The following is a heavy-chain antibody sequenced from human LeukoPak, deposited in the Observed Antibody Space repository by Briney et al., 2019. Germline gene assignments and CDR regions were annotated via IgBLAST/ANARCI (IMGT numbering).Heavy chain of an antibody. CDR2: IYHTGNT. Sequence: PSETLSLTCAVSGYSISTAYWWGWIRQPPGKGLEWIASIYHTGNTNYNPSLKSRVTISVDTSKNNFSLKLSSVTAADTAVYYCARLVDGYNSYYYYYMDVWGKGTTVTVSS. CDR1: GYSISTAYW. J-gene: IGHJ6*03. V-gene: IGHV4-38-2*01. D-gene: IGHD5-24*01. CDR3: ARLVDGYNSYYYYYMDV.